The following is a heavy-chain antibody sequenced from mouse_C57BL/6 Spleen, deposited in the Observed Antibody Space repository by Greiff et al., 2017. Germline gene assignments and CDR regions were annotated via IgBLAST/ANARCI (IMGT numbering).Heavy chain of an antibody. D-gene: IGHD2-4*01. Sequence: EVKLVESGGGLVQPGGSLKLSCAASGFTFSDYYMYWVRQTPEKRLEWVAYISNGGGSTYYPDTVKGRFTISRDNAKNTLYLQMSRLKSEDTAMYYCARLLRRDYYAMDYWGQGTSVTVSS. CDR1: GFTFSDYY. J-gene: IGHJ4*01. V-gene: IGHV5-12*01. CDR2: ISNGGGST. CDR3: ARLLRRDYYAMDY.